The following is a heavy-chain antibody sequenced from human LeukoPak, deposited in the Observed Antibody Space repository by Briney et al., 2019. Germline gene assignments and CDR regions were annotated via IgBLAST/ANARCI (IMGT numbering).Heavy chain of an antibody. V-gene: IGHV4-59*01. D-gene: IGHD6-13*01. Sequence: SETLSLTCTVPGGSISSYYWSWIRQPPGKGLEWIGYIYYSGSTNYNPSLKSRVTISVDTSKNQFSLKLSSVTAADTAVYYCARGFIAAAGWIDPWGQGTLVTVSS. CDR2: IYYSGST. CDR3: ARGFIAAAGWIDP. J-gene: IGHJ5*02. CDR1: GGSISSYY.